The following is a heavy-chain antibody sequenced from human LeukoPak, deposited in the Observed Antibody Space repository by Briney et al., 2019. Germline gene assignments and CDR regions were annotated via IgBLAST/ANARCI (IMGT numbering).Heavy chain of an antibody. CDR2: IIPIFGTA. CDR1: GGTFSSYA. CDR3: AIQSTVTTFLAPDY. J-gene: IGHJ4*02. Sequence: SVKVSCKASGGTFSSYAISWVRQAPGQGLEWMGGIIPIFGTANYAQKFQGRVTITADESTSTAYMELSSLRSEDTAVYYCAIQSTVTTFLAPDYWGQGTLVTVSS. D-gene: IGHD4-11*01. V-gene: IGHV1-69*01.